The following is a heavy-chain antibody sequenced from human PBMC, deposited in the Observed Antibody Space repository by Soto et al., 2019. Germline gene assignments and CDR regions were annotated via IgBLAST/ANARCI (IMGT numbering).Heavy chain of an antibody. J-gene: IGHJ6*02. V-gene: IGHV5-10-1*01. D-gene: IGHD6-13*01. CDR3: ARRLIAAAYSYYYGMDV. CDR1: GYSFTSYW. Sequence: PGESLKISCKGSGYSFTSYWTSWVRQMPGKGLEWMGRIDPSDSYTNYSPSFQGHVTISADKSISTAYLQWSSLKASDTAMYYCARRLIAAAYSYYYGMDVWGQGTTVTVS. CDR2: IDPSDSYT.